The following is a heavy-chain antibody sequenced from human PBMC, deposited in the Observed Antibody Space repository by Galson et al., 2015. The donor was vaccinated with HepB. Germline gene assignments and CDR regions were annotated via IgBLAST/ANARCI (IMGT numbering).Heavy chain of an antibody. CDR3: ARKNEYSYGTVFDP. Sequence: SLRLSCAASGFTFTTYWMSWVRQAPGKGLQWVANIKHDGSEKYYVDSVKGRFTISRDNAKSLLYLQMNSLRAEDSAVYFCARKNEYSYGTVFDPWGQGTLVTVSS. CDR2: IKHDGSEK. D-gene: IGHD5-18*01. CDR1: GFTFTTYW. V-gene: IGHV3-7*03. J-gene: IGHJ5*02.